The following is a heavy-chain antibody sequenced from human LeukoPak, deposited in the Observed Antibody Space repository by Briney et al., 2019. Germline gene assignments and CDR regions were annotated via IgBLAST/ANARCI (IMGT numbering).Heavy chain of an antibody. CDR3: ARENGYLL. CDR2: ISSSGSTI. Sequence: PGGSLRLSCAASGFTFSIYEMNCVRQAPGKGLEGVSYISSSGSTIYYADSVKGRFTISRDKAKNSVYLQMNSMRAEDTAVYYCARENGYLLWGQGTLVTVSS. V-gene: IGHV3-48*03. D-gene: IGHD5-24*01. J-gene: IGHJ4*02. CDR1: GFTFSIYE.